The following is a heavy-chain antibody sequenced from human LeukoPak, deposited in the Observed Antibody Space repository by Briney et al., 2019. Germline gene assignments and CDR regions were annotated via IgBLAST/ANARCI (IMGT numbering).Heavy chain of an antibody. V-gene: IGHV3-15*01. J-gene: IGHJ4*02. CDR1: GFTFSDAW. Sequence: GGSLRLSCAASGFTFSDAWMSWVRQSPGKGLEWVGRIKSKTNGGTTDYAAPVKDRFSISRDDSKNTVDLQINSLKTEDTAVYYCTTATSYWGQGSLVTVSS. CDR3: TTATSY. CDR2: IKSKTNGGTT.